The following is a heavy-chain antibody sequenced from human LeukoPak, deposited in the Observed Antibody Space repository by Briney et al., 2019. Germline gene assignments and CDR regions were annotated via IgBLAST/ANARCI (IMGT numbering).Heavy chain of an antibody. CDR3: ARTTSWPGYYYMDV. V-gene: IGHV4-59*01. CDR1: GGSISSYY. CDR2: IYYSGST. Sequence: SETLSLTCTVSGGSISSYYWSWIRQPPGKGLEWIGYIYYSGSTNYNPSLKSRVTISVDTSKNQFSLKLSSVTAADTAVYYCARTTSWPGYYYMDVWGKGTTVTISS. D-gene: IGHD1-26*01. J-gene: IGHJ6*03.